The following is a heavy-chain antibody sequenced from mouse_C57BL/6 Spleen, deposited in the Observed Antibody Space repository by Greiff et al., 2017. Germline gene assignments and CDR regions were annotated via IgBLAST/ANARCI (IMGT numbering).Heavy chain of an antibody. V-gene: IGHV1-64*01. CDR1: GYTFTSYW. CDR3: ASFSSGSAWFAY. CDR2: IHPNSGST. J-gene: IGHJ3*01. D-gene: IGHD3-2*02. Sequence: VQLQQSGAELVKPGASVKLSCKASGYTFTSYWMHWVKQRPGQGLEWIGMIHPNSGSTNYNEKFKSKATLTVDKSSSTAYMQLSSLTSEDSAVYYCASFSSGSAWFAYWGQGTLVTVSA.